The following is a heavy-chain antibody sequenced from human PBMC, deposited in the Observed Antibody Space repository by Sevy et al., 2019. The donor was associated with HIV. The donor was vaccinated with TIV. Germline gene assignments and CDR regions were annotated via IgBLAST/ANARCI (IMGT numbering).Heavy chain of an antibody. V-gene: IGHV3-11*01. CDR2: ISSSGSTI. J-gene: IGHJ6*02. D-gene: IGHD3-3*01. CDR3: ARGFLEWLLFRLGYYYGMDV. CDR1: GFTFSDYY. Sequence: GGSLRLSCAASGFTFSDYYMSWIRQAPGKGLEWVSYISSSGSTIYYADSVKGRFTISRDNAKNSLYLQMNSLRAEDTAVYYCARGFLEWLLFRLGYYYGMDVWDQGTTVTVSS.